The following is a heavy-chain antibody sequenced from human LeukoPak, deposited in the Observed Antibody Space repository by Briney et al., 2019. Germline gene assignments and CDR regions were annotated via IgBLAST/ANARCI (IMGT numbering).Heavy chain of an antibody. J-gene: IGHJ3*02. D-gene: IGHD3-22*01. CDR3: ARDSYYYDSSGFRSVDI. CDR1: GGSISSYY. CDR2: IYTSGST. Sequence: PSETLSLTCTVSGGSISSYYWSWIRQPAGKGLEWIGRIYTSGSTNYNPSLKSRVTMSVDTSKNQFSLKLSSVTAADTAVYYCARDSYYYDSSGFRSVDIWGQGTMVTVSS. V-gene: IGHV4-4*07.